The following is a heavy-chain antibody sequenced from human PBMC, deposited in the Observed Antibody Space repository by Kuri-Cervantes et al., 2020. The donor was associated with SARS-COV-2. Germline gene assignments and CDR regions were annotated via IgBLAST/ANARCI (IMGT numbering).Heavy chain of an antibody. CDR1: GYTFTSYG. V-gene: IGHV1-8*02. D-gene: IGHD3-10*01. CDR2: MNPNSGNT. Sequence: ASVKVSCKASGYTFTSYGISWVRQAPGQGLEWMGWMNPNSGNTGYAQKFQGRVTMTRNTSISTAYMELSSLRSEDTAVYYCARDSYYYGSGSYWYYYYGMDVWGQGTTVTVSS. J-gene: IGHJ6*02. CDR3: ARDSYYYGSGSYWYYYYGMDV.